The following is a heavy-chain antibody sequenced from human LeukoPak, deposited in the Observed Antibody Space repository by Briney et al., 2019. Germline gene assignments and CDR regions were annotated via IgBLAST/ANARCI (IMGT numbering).Heavy chain of an antibody. J-gene: IGHJ4*02. CDR1: GYTFADYY. CDR3: ARGAPPNYYDSSGYLDY. V-gene: IGHV1-2*02. Sequence: ASVKVSCTASGYTFADYYIHWVRQPPGQGLEWVGWMNPNSGDTNYARSFQGRVTMTSDMSTSTVYMELSSLRSEDTAVYYCARGAPPNYYDSSGYLDYWGQGTLVTVSS. CDR2: MNPNSGDT. D-gene: IGHD3-22*01.